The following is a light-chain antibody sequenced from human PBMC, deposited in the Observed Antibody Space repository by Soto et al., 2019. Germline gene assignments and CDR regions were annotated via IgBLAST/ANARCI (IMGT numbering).Light chain of an antibody. CDR2: DVS. CDR3: LQFNSYPIT. Sequence: IPVTQSPSSLSASVGDRVTITCRASQDIRGALAWYQQKPGKAPKLLIYDVSTLESGVPSRFSCSGSGTEFTLTITSLQPEDFGTYCCLQFNSYPITFGHGTRLEIK. V-gene: IGKV1-13*02. CDR1: QDIRGA. J-gene: IGKJ5*01.